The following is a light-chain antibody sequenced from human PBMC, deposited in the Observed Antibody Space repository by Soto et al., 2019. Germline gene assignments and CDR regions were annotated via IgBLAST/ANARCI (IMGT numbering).Light chain of an antibody. CDR1: QSVSSE. V-gene: IGKV3-11*01. CDR3: QQRSNWPPFT. CDR2: DAS. J-gene: IGKJ5*01. Sequence: EIVMTQSPATLSVSPGQRATLSCSASQSVSSELAWYQQKPGQAPRLLIYDASNRATGIPARFSGSGSGTDFTLTISSLEPEDFAVYYCQQRSNWPPFTVGQGTRLEIK.